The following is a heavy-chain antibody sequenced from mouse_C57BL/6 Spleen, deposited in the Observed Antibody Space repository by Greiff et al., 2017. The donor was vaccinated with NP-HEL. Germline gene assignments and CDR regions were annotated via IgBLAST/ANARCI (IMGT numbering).Heavy chain of an antibody. CDR2: IYPGDGDT. CDR1: GYAFSSSW. Sequence: QVQLQQSGPELVKPGASVKISCKASGYAFSSSWMNWVKQRPGKGLEWIGRIYPGDGDTNYNGKFKGKATLTADKSSSTAYMQLSSLTSEDSAVYFCAKTNYYAVDYWGQGTSVTVSS. J-gene: IGHJ4*01. CDR3: AKTNYYAVDY. V-gene: IGHV1-82*01.